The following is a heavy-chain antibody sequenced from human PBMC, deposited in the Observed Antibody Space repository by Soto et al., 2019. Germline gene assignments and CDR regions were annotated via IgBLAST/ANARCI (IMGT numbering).Heavy chain of an antibody. CDR2: IIPIFGTA. D-gene: IGHD6-6*01. V-gene: IGHV1-69*13. CDR3: ARLLEYSSSSGGRYFDY. Sequence: SVKVSCKASGGTFSSYAISWVRQAPGQGLEWMGGIIPIFGTANYAQKFQGRVTITADEFTSTAYMELSSLRSEDTAVYYCARLLEYSSSSGGRYFDYWGQGTLVTVSS. J-gene: IGHJ4*02. CDR1: GGTFSSYA.